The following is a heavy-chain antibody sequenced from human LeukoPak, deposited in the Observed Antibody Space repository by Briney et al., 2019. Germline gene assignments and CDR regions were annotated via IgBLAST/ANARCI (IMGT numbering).Heavy chain of an antibody. CDR1: GSTFSSYG. V-gene: IGHV3-30*18. CDR2: ISYDGSNK. D-gene: IGHD3-9*01. CDR3: AKGERHPTYDILTGFFQY. J-gene: IGHJ4*02. Sequence: GRSLRLSCAASGSTFSSYGMHWVRQAPGKGLEWVAVISYDGSNKYYADSVKGRFTISRDNSKNTLYLQMNSLRAEDTAVYYCAKGERHPTYDILTGFFQYWGQGTLVTVSS.